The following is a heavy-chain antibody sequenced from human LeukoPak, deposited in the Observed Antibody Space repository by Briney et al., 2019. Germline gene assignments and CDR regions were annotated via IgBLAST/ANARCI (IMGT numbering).Heavy chain of an antibody. CDR1: GFTFGDYT. CDR3: ARDQNRASDV. Sequence: GRSLRLSCKPSGFTFGDYTMSWIRQAPGKGLEWVGFIRSKAYGGTTEYAASVKGRFTISRDDSKSIAYLQMNRLRAEDTAVYYCARDQNRASDVWGKGTTVTVSS. D-gene: IGHD3-10*01. J-gene: IGHJ6*04. CDR2: IRSKAYGGTT. V-gene: IGHV3-49*03.